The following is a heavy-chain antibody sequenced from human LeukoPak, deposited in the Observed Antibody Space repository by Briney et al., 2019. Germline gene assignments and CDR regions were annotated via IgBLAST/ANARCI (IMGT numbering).Heavy chain of an antibody. CDR3: ARVGHLRFGELSAYYFDY. V-gene: IGHV4-34*01. J-gene: IGHJ4*02. Sequence: SETLSLTCAVYGGSFSGYYWSWIRQPPGKGLEWIGEIYHSGSTNYNPSLKSRVTISVDKSKNQFSLKLSSVTAADTAVYYCARVGHLRFGELSAYYFDYWGQGTLVTVSS. CDR2: IYHSGST. CDR1: GGSFSGYY. D-gene: IGHD3-10*01.